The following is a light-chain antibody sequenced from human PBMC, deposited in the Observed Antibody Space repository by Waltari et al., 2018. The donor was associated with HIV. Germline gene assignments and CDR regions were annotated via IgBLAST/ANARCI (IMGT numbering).Light chain of an antibody. Sequence: DIVMTQSPDSLAVSLGERATINCKSSQSLLYSANNKNYLAWSQQKPRQPPKLLIYWASTRESGVPDRFSGSGSGTDFTLTISSLQADDVAVYYCHQYFSAPWTFGQGTKVEIK. V-gene: IGKV4-1*01. J-gene: IGKJ1*01. CDR3: HQYFSAPWT. CDR2: WAS. CDR1: QSLLYSANNKNY.